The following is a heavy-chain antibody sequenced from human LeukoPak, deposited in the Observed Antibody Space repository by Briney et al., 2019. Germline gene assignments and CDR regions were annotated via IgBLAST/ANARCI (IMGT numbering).Heavy chain of an antibody. CDR3: ARGSRYFGSGSYYYYHGMDA. D-gene: IGHD3-10*01. V-gene: IGHV4-34*01. CDR1: GGSFSGYY. J-gene: IGHJ6*02. Sequence: SETLSLTCAVYGGSFSGYYWSWIRQPPGKGLEWIGEINHSGSTNYNPSLKSRVTISLDTSKNQFSLKLSSVTAADTAVYYCARGSRYFGSGSYYYYHGMDAWGQGTTVTVSS. CDR2: INHSGST.